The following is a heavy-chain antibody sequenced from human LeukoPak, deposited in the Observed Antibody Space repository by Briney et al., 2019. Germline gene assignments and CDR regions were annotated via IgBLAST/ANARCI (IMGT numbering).Heavy chain of an antibody. D-gene: IGHD3-22*01. Sequence: AGGSLRLSCAASGFTFDDYGMSWVRQAPGKGLEWVSAISGRGGSTYYADSVKGRFTISRDNSKNTLYLQMNSLRAEDTAVYYCAKGFTMIVVVKGFFDYWGQGTLVTVSS. J-gene: IGHJ4*02. CDR2: ISGRGGST. CDR3: AKGFTMIVVVKGFFDY. V-gene: IGHV3-23*01. CDR1: GFTFDDYG.